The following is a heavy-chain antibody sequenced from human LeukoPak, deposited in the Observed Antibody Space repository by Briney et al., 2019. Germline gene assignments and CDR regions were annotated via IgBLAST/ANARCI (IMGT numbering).Heavy chain of an antibody. CDR3: ARVATGSYDWFDP. CDR2: IWYDGSNK. V-gene: IGHV3-33*01. D-gene: IGHD3-10*01. CDR1: GFTFSSYG. Sequence: GGSLRLSCAASGFTFSSYGMHWVRQAPGKGLEWVAVIWYDGSNKYYADSVKGRFTISRDNSKNTLYLQMNSLRAEDTAVYFCARVATGSYDWFDPWGQGTLVTVSS. J-gene: IGHJ5*02.